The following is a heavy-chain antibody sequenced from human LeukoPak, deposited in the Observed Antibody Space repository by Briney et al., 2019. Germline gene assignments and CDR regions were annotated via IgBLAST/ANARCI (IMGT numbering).Heavy chain of an antibody. J-gene: IGHJ5*01. Sequence: GGSLRLSCAASGFTFSTSDMHWVRQGTGKRLEWVSAIGPSGDTYYPGSVKGRFTISRDNAKNLLYLQMNSQRAGDTAVYYCARAIPARRGENWFDSWGQGTLVSVSS. CDR3: ARAIPARRGENWFDS. V-gene: IGHV3-13*01. CDR2: IGPSGDT. CDR1: GFTFSTSD. D-gene: IGHD6-6*01.